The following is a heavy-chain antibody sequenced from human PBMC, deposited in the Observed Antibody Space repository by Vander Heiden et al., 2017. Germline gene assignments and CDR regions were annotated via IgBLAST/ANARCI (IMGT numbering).Heavy chain of an antibody. Sequence: EVHLVESGGGLVQPGGSLKLSCAVSGFPSSGSNIHWVRQASGKGLEWVGLIRSKAHNYATAYTASVKGSFTSSRDDSKDTAYLQMNSLKTEDTAVYYCCEYCAGDCHPSGYWGQGTLVTVSS. CDR1: GFPSSGSN. J-gene: IGHJ4*02. V-gene: IGHV3-73*02. D-gene: IGHD2-21*02. CDR2: IRSKAHNYAT. CDR3: CEYCAGDCHPSGY.